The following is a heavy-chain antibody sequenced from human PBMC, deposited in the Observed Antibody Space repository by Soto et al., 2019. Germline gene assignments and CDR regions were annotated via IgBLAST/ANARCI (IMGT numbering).Heavy chain of an antibody. CDR3: VRLFYYGSGSWVE. J-gene: IGHJ4*02. CDR2: VNPNNGHT. D-gene: IGHD3-10*01. V-gene: IGHV1-8*01. Sequence: QVQLVQSGAEVKKPGASVKVSYKASGYTFTSYDINWVRQATGQGLEWMGWVNPNNGHTGYAQKFQGRVTMTRNTSISTAYMELDSLRSEDTAVYYCVRLFYYGSGSWVEWGQGTLVTVSS. CDR1: GYTFTSYD.